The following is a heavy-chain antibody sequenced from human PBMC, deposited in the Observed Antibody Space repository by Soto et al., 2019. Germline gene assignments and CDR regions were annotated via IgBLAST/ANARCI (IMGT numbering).Heavy chain of an antibody. CDR1: GGTFSGYA. D-gene: IGHD2-21*02. CDR3: ARDAKGVTTPFDY. J-gene: IGHJ4*02. V-gene: IGHV1-69*01. CDR2: IIPIFGTT. Sequence: QVQLVQSGAEVKKPGSSVKVSCKASGGTFSGYAISWVRQAPGQGLEWMGGIIPIFGTTSYSQKFQGRLTIAADESTSTAYMQLSSLRSEDTAVYYCARDAKGVTTPFDYWGQGTLVPVSS.